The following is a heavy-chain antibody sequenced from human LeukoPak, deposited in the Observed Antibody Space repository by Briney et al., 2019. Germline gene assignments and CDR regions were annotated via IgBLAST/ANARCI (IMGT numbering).Heavy chain of an antibody. CDR1: GFTFSSYA. CDR2: ISGSGGTT. D-gene: IGHD2-2*01. CDR3: AKERTPYYYGMDV. V-gene: IGHV3-23*01. J-gene: IGHJ6*02. Sequence: PGGSLRLSCAASGFTFSSYAMSWVRQAPGKGLEWVSAISGSGGTTYYADSVKGRFTISRDYSKNTLYLQMNSLRAEDTAVYYCAKERTPYYYGMDVWGQGTTVTVSS.